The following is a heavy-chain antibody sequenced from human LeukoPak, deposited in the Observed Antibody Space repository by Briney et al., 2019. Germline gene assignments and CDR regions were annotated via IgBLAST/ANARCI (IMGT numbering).Heavy chain of an antibody. V-gene: IGHV4-4*09. D-gene: IGHD1-26*01. CDR2: IYTSGST. Sequence: SETLSLTCTVSGGSISSYYRSWIRQPPGKGLEWIGYIYTSGSTNYNPSLKSRVTISVDTSKNQFSLKLSSVTAADTAVYYCARGATYYYGMDVWGQGTTVTVSS. J-gene: IGHJ6*02. CDR1: GGSISSYY. CDR3: ARGATYYYGMDV.